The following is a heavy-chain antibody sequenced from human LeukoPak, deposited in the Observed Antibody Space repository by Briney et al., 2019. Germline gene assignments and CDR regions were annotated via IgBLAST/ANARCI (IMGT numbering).Heavy chain of an antibody. CDR2: IIPIFGTA. CDR1: GGTFSNYA. CDR3: ARILSSSWYEYFHH. D-gene: IGHD6-19*01. J-gene: IGHJ1*01. V-gene: IGHV1-69*13. Sequence: SVKVSFKASGGTFSNYAISWVRQAPGQGLEWMGAIIPIFGTANYAQKFQGRVTITADESTSTAYMELSSLRSEDTAVYYCARILSSSWYEYFHHWGQGTLVTVSS.